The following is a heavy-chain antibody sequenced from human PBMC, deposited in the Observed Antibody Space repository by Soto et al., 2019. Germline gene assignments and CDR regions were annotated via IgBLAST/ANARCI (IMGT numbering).Heavy chain of an antibody. CDR1: GFPFWHYG. J-gene: IGHJ6*02. V-gene: IGHV3-33*01. Sequence: QVQLVESGGGVVQPGRSLRLYCVGSGFPFWHYGMHWVRQAPGKGLEWVAVIWSDGNKESYADSVKGRFAISRDNSKDTLYLEMNSLRVEYAAVYFCARDRNGGWLDIDVWGQGTTVSVSS. CDR2: IWSDGNKE. D-gene: IGHD6-19*01. CDR3: ARDRNGGWLDIDV.